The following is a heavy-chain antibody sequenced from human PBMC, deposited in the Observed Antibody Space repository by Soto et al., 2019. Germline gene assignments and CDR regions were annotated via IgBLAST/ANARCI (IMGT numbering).Heavy chain of an antibody. Sequence: QVQLVQSGAEVKKPGASVKVSCKASGYTFTSYDINWVRQATGQGLEWMGWMNPNSGNTGYAQKFQGRVNMTRNTSISTAYMELSRLRSEDTAVYYGARGLVDAAGSAFDPWGQGTLVTVSS. V-gene: IGHV1-8*01. CDR2: MNPNSGNT. CDR1: GYTFTSYD. J-gene: IGHJ5*02. CDR3: ARGLVDAAGSAFDP. D-gene: IGHD6-13*01.